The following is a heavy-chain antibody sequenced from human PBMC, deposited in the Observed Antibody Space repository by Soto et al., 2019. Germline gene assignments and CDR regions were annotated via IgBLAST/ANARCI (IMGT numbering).Heavy chain of an antibody. D-gene: IGHD3-22*01. V-gene: IGHV1-18*01. J-gene: IGHJ4*02. CDR2: ISAYNGNT. Sequence: QVQLVQSGAEVKKPGASVKVSCKASGYTFTSYGISWVRQAPGQGLEWMGWISAYNGNTNYAQKLQVRVTMTTDTSTSTAYQDLRSQRSDDTAVYYCARSHATMIVLVRDYWGQGTLVTVSS. CDR1: GYTFTSYG. CDR3: ARSHATMIVLVRDY.